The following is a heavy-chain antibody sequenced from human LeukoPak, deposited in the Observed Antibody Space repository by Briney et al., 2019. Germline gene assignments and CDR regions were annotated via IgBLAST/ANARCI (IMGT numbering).Heavy chain of an antibody. Sequence: PGGSLRLSCAASRFTFSNYNMHWVRQAPGKGLEWISYITGSSSTVYYADSVKGRFTISRDNSKNTLYLQMNSLRAEDTAVYYCAKDLEGVYYYGSGRGFDYWGQGTLVTVSS. CDR3: AKDLEGVYYYGSGRGFDY. D-gene: IGHD3-10*01. J-gene: IGHJ4*02. V-gene: IGHV3-48*01. CDR1: RFTFSNYN. CDR2: ITGSSSTV.